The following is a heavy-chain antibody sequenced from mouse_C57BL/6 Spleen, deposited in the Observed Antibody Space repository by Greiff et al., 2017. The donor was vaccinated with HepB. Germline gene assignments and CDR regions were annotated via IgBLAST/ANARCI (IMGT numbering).Heavy chain of an antibody. D-gene: IGHD2-4*01. CDR1: GYAFSSYW. Sequence: QVQLQQSGAELVKPGASVKISCKASGYAFSSYWMNWVKQRPGKGLEWIGQIYPGDGDTNYNGKFKGKDTLTADKSSSTAYMQLSSLTSEDSAVYFCSRSFIDCDRDYAVDYWGQGTSVTVSS. J-gene: IGHJ4*01. CDR2: IYPGDGDT. CDR3: SRSFIDCDRDYAVDY. V-gene: IGHV1-80*01.